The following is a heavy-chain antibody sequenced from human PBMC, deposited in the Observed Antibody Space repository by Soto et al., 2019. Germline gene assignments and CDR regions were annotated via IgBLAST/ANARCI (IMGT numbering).Heavy chain of an antibody. D-gene: IGHD1-1*01. Sequence: ASVKVSCKASGYTFTSYGISWVRQAPGQGLEWMGWISAYNGNTNYAQKLQGRVTMTTDTSTSTAYMELRSLRADDTAVYYCARQLERRPHFDYWGQGTLVTVSS. CDR3: ARQLERRPHFDY. V-gene: IGHV1-18*04. CDR2: ISAYNGNT. J-gene: IGHJ4*02. CDR1: GYTFTSYG.